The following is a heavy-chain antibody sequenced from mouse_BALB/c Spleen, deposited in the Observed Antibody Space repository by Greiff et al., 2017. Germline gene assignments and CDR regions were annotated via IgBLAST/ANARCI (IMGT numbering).Heavy chain of an antibody. CDR3: ARSLITTVVATDY. CDR1: GYSFTGYY. CDR2: ISCYNGAT. Sequence: LVKTGASVKISCKASGYSFTGYYMHWVKQSHGKSLEWIGYISCYNGATSYNQKFKGKATFTVDTSSSTAYMQFNSLTSEDSAVYYCARSLITTVVATDYWGQGTTLTVSS. D-gene: IGHD1-1*01. J-gene: IGHJ2*01. V-gene: IGHV1S34*01.